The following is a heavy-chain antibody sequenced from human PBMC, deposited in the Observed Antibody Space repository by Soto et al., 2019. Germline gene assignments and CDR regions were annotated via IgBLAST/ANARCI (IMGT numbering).Heavy chain of an antibody. CDR3: ARRPMWRQVAQGYGMDV. Sequence: QVQLVQSGSEVKKPGASVTVSCKASGYPFTGYYIHWVRQAPGQGPEWMGWVSPKTGETNYVQKFQGRVTMTPETSTSTAYLELTRLRSDDTAVYYCARRPMWRQVAQGYGMDVWGPGTTVTVSP. J-gene: IGHJ6*01. D-gene: IGHD2-15*01. V-gene: IGHV1-2*02. CDR2: VSPKTGET. CDR1: GYPFTGYY.